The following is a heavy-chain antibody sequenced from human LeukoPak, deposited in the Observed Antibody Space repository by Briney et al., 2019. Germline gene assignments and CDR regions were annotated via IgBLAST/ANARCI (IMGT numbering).Heavy chain of an antibody. D-gene: IGHD3-10*01. Sequence: ASETLSLTCAVYGGSFSGYYWSWIRQPPAKGLEWIGEINHSGSTNYNPSLKSRVTISVDTSKNQFSLKVTSVTAADTAVYYCARGPPGGRFDPWGQGTLVTVSS. J-gene: IGHJ5*02. CDR2: INHSGST. V-gene: IGHV4-34*01. CDR1: GGSFSGYY. CDR3: ARGPPGGRFDP.